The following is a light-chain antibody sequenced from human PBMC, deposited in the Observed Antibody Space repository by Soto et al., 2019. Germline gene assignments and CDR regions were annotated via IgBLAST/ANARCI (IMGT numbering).Light chain of an antibody. J-gene: IGKJ5*01. CDR2: AAY. CDR3: KQSYSTPIT. Sequence: DIQMTQSPSSLSASVGDRVTITCRASQSISNYLNWYQQKPGKAHKVLIYAAYNLQSGVQSRFCGSGSGTDFTLTIRSLQPEDFATYYCKQSYSTPITFGQGTRLEIK. CDR1: QSISNY. V-gene: IGKV1-39*01.